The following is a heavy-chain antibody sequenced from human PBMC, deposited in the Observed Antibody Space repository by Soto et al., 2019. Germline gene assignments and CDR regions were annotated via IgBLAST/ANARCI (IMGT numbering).Heavy chain of an antibody. CDR1: GYTFTGYY. D-gene: IGHD3-9*01. CDR2: INPNSGGT. J-gene: IGHJ6*02. CDR3: ARDVLLRYFDWAEYYYYGMDV. V-gene: IGHV1-2*04. Sequence: GASVKVSCKASGYTFTGYYMHWVRQAPGQGLEWMGWINPNSGGTNYAQKFQGWVTMTRDTSISTAYMELSRLRSDDTAVYYCARDVLLRYFDWAEYYYYGMDVWGQGTLVTVSS.